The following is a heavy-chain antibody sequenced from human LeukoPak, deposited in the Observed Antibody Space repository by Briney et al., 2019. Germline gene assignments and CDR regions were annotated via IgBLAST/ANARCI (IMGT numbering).Heavy chain of an antibody. CDR1: GFTFSSYA. CDR3: ARDFLRRGYDFWSGYYDY. V-gene: IGHV3-30-3*01. D-gene: IGHD3-3*01. Sequence: GRSLRLSCAVSGFTFSSYAMHWVRQAPGKGLVWVAVISYVGSNKYYADSVQGRFSISRDNSKNTLYLQMNSLRAEDTAVYYCARDFLRRGYDFWSGYYDYWGQGTLVTVSS. J-gene: IGHJ4*02. CDR2: ISYVGSNK.